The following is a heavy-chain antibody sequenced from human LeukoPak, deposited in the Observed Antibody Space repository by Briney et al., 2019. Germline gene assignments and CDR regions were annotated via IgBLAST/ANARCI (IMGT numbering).Heavy chain of an antibody. V-gene: IGHV4-39*07. D-gene: IGHD4-11*01. Sequence: SETLSLTCTVSGGSISSGSYYWGWIRQPPGKGLEWIGSIYHSGSTYYNPSLKSRVTISVATSKNQFSLKLSSVTAADTAVYYCARTVTWGTYYYYTDVWGKGTTVTVSS. CDR1: GGSISSGSYY. CDR2: IYHSGST. J-gene: IGHJ6*03. CDR3: ARTVTWGTYYYYTDV.